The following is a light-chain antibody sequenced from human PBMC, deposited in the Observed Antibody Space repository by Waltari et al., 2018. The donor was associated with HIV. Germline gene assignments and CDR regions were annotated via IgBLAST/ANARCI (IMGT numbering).Light chain of an antibody. CDR2: DAS. CDR1: QSVSNN. V-gene: IGKV3-15*01. CDR3: QQYNNWRRT. J-gene: IGKJ1*01. Sequence: EVVLTQSPGTVSVSPVERATLSCRTSQSVSNNLVWYQMKPGQAPRLVIYDASTRATGIPVMFSGSESGTEFTLTISSLQSEDFAVYYCQQYNNWRRTFGRGTKVEI.